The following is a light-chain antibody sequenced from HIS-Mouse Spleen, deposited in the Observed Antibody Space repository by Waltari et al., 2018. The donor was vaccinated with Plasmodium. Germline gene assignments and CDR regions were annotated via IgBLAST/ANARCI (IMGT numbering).Light chain of an antibody. V-gene: IGLV2-14*01. Sequence: QSALTQPASVSGSPGPPITISCTGTSRDVGGYNYLSWYQQHPGKAPKLMIYEVSNRPSGVSNRFSGSKSGNTASLTISGLQAEDEADYYCSSYTSSSTYVVFGGGTKLTVL. CDR1: SRDVGGYNY. CDR3: SSYTSSSTYVV. J-gene: IGLJ2*01. CDR2: EVS.